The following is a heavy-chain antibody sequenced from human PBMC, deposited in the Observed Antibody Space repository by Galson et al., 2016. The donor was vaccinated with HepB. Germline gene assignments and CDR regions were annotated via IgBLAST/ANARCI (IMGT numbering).Heavy chain of an antibody. CDR3: ARDRADSGTYFYYSIMGV. CDR1: GFTFTSYW. CDR2: IKQDATEK. Sequence: SLRLSCAASGFTFTSYWMTWVRQAPGKGLEWVANIKQDATEKYYVDSVKGRFTISRDNAKNSLYLQMNSLRADDTAVYYCARDRADSGTYFYYSIMGVWGQGTTVTVSS. V-gene: IGHV3-7*03. D-gene: IGHD1-26*01. J-gene: IGHJ6*02.